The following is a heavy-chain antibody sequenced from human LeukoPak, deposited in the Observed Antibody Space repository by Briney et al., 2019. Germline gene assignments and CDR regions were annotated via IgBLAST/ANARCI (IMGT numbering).Heavy chain of an antibody. CDR3: ARDIASRGSWPYYYYYYGMDV. CDR2: IWYDGSNK. D-gene: IGHD6-13*01. J-gene: IGHJ6*02. V-gene: IGHV3-33*08. Sequence: GGSLRLSCAASRFTFSSYGMHWVRQAPGKGLEWVAVIWYDGSNKYYADSVKGRFTISRDNSKNTLYLQMNSLRAEDTAVYYCARDIASRGSWPYYYYYYGMDVWGQGTTVTVSS. CDR1: RFTFSSYG.